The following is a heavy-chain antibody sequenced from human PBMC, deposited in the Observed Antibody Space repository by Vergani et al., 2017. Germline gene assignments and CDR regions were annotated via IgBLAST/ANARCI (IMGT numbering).Heavy chain of an antibody. V-gene: IGHV5-51*01. J-gene: IGHJ5*02. CDR1: GYSFTSYW. CDR2: IYPGDSDT. Sequence: EVQLVQSGAEVKKPGESLKISCKGSGYSFTSYWIGWVRQMPGKGLEWLGIIYPGDSDTRYSPSFQGQVTIAADKSISTAYLQWSSLKASDPAMYYCARRGAYDISGGWFDPWGQGTLVTVSS. CDR3: ARRGAYDISGGWFDP. D-gene: IGHD3-9*01.